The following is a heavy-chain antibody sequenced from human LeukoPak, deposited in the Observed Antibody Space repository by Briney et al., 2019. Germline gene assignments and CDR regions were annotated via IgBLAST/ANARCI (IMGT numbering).Heavy chain of an antibody. Sequence: PGGSLRLSCAASGFKFSGYYMAWVRQAPGRGLEWVASIKGDGSEQYYVDSVKGRFTISRDNAENSLFLQMNSLRGEDTAVYYCASLSGNYSPFDYWGQGTRVTVSS. J-gene: IGHJ4*02. V-gene: IGHV3-7*01. D-gene: IGHD3-22*01. CDR1: GFKFSGYY. CDR3: ASLSGNYSPFDY. CDR2: IKGDGSEQ.